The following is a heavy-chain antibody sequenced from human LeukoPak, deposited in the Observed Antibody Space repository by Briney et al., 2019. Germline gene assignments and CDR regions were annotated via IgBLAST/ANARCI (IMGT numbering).Heavy chain of an antibody. D-gene: IGHD6-13*01. CDR1: GYTFTGYY. CDR3: ARDADSSSSLDF. J-gene: IGHJ4*02. V-gene: IGHV1-2*02. Sequence: ASVKVSFKASGYTFTGYYMHWVRQAPGQGLEWMGWINPNSGGTNYAQEFQGRVTMTRDTSINTAYMELSRLRSDDTAVYYCARDADSSSSLDFWGQGTLVPVSS. CDR2: INPNSGGT.